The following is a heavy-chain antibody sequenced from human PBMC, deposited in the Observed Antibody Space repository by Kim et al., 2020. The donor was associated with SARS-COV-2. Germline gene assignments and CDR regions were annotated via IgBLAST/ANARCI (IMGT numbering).Heavy chain of an antibody. D-gene: IGHD2-8*01. Sequence: SETLSLTCAVYGGSFSGYYWSWIRQPPGKGLEWIGEINHSGSTNYNPSLKSRVTISVDTSKNQFSLKLSSVTAADTAVYYCSRVSPLVLMVYAITWFDP. CDR3: SRVSPLVLMVYAITWFDP. CDR2: INHSGST. J-gene: IGHJ5*02. V-gene: IGHV4-34*01. CDR1: GGSFSGYY.